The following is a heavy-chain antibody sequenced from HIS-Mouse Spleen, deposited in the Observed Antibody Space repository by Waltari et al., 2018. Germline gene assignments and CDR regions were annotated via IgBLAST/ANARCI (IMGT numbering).Heavy chain of an antibody. CDR1: GGSISSSSYY. D-gene: IGHD6-13*01. V-gene: IGHV4-39*07. Sequence: QLQLQESGPGLVKPSETLSLTCTVSGGSISSSSYYWGWIRQPPGKGLEWIGSSYYSASSSSNPSLTIRVTISVATSKNQFSLKLSSVTAADTAVYYCAREIPYSSSWYDWYFDLWGRGTLVTVSS. J-gene: IGHJ2*01. CDR3: AREIPYSSSWYDWYFDL. CDR2: SYYSASS.